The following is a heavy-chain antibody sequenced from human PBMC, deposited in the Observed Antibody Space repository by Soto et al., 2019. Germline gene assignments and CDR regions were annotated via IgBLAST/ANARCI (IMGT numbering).Heavy chain of an antibody. J-gene: IGHJ4*02. D-gene: IGHD6-13*01. Sequence: GGSLRLSCAASGFTFSSYSMNWVRQAPGKGLEWVSYISRSSSTIYYADSVKGRFTISRDNAKNSLYLQMNSLRDEDTAVYYCARDPPSSSWYPSPFRDYWGQGTLVTVSS. CDR3: ARDPPSSSWYPSPFRDY. V-gene: IGHV3-48*02. CDR2: ISRSSSTI. CDR1: GFTFSSYS.